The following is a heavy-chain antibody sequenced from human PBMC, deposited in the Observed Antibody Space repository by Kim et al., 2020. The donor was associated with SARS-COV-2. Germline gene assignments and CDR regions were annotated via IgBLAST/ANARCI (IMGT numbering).Heavy chain of an antibody. D-gene: IGHD3-3*01. Sequence: GGSLRLSCAASGFTVSSNYMSWVRQAPGKGLEWVSVIYSGGSTYYADSVKGRFTISRDNSKNTLYLQMNSLRAEDTAVYYCARDWYDFWSGYDGMDVWGQGTTVTVSS. CDR2: IYSGGST. J-gene: IGHJ6*02. CDR3: ARDWYDFWSGYDGMDV. CDR1: GFTVSSNY. V-gene: IGHV3-53*01.